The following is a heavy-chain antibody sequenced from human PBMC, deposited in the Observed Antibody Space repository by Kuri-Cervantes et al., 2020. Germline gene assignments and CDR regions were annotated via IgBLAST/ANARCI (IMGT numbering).Heavy chain of an antibody. V-gene: IGHV3-21*01. CDR1: GFTFTSYW. D-gene: IGHD5-18*01. CDR2: ISSSSSYI. CDR3: AKETTGYSYGNLDY. Sequence: GGSLRLSCEASGFTFTSYWMHWVRQAPGKGLVWVSSISSSSSYIYYADSVEGRFTISRDNSKNTLYLQMNSLRAEDTAVYYCAKETTGYSYGNLDYWGQGTLVTVSS. J-gene: IGHJ4*02.